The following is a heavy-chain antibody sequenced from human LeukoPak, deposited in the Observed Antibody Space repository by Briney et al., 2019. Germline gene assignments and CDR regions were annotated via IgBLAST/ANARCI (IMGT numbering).Heavy chain of an antibody. J-gene: IGHJ4*02. Sequence: GGSLRLSCAASGFTFSSYSMNWVRQAPGKGLEWVSFISSSSSYIYYTDSVKGRFTISRDNAKNSLYLQLNSLRAEDTALYYCARGEWSSSPFDYWGQGTLVTVSS. D-gene: IGHD6-6*01. CDR2: ISSSSSYI. CDR3: ARGEWSSSPFDY. CDR1: GFTFSSYS. V-gene: IGHV3-21*01.